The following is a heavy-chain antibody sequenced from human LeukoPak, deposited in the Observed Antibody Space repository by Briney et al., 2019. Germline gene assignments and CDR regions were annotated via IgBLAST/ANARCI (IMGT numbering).Heavy chain of an antibody. CDR1: GYTFTSYA. D-gene: IGHD3-9*01. CDR3: ARGHYDILTGYPFDY. V-gene: IGHV3-30-3*01. CDR2: ISYDGSNK. Sequence: SCKASGYTFTSYAMHWVRQAPGKGLEWVAVISYDGSNKYYADSVKGRFTISRDNSKNTLYLQMNSLRAEDTAVYYCARGHYDILTGYPFDYWGQGTLVTVSS. J-gene: IGHJ4*02.